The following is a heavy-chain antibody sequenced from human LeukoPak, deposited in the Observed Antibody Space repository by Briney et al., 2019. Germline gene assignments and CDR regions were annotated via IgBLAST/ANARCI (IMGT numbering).Heavy chain of an antibody. CDR1: GFTFSSYE. CDR3: ASNPYYYHYMDV. Sequence: PGGSLRLSCAASGFTFSSYEMNWVRQAPGKGLEWVSYISSSGSTIYYADSVKGRFTISRDNAKNSLYLQMNSLRAEDTAVYYCASNPYYYHYMDVWGKGTTVTVSS. V-gene: IGHV3-48*03. CDR2: ISSSGSTI. J-gene: IGHJ6*03. D-gene: IGHD1-14*01.